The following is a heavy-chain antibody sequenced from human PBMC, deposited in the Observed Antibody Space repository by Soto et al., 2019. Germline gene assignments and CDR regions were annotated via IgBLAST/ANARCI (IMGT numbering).Heavy chain of an antibody. V-gene: IGHV4-31*03. CDR1: GGSISSGGYY. J-gene: IGHJ5*02. Sequence: TSETLSLTCTVSGGSISSGGYYWSWIRQHPGKGLEWIGYIYYSGSTYYNPSLKSRVTISVDTSKNQFSLKLSSVTAADTAVYYCARVPLGYCSSTSCGGFAPWGQGTLVTVSS. CDR2: IYYSGST. D-gene: IGHD2-2*01. CDR3: ARVPLGYCSSTSCGGFAP.